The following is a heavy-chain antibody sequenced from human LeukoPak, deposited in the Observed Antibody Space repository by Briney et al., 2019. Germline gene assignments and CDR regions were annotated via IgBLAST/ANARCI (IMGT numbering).Heavy chain of an antibody. CDR3: ARVPFVGSSSWYDGWFDP. J-gene: IGHJ5*02. Sequence: ASVKVSCKASGYTFTSYGISWVRQAPGQELEWMGWISAYNGNTNYAQKLQGRVTMTTDTSTSTAYMELRSLRSDDTAVYYCARVPFVGSSSWYDGWFDPWGQGTLVTVSS. D-gene: IGHD6-13*01. CDR1: GYTFTSYG. V-gene: IGHV1-18*04. CDR2: ISAYNGNT.